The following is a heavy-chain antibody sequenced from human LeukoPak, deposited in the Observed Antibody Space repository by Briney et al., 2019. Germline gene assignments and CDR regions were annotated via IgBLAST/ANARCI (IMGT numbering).Heavy chain of an antibody. Sequence: SVKVSCKASGGTFSSHGTSWLRQAPGRGLEWMGGIIPIFHTTNYAQNFQDRLTITTDESTNTVYMELSSLRSEDTAVYYCARDYNYDSSAYDDALDIWGQGTMVTVSS. CDR1: GGTFSSHG. V-gene: IGHV1-69*05. D-gene: IGHD3-22*01. CDR2: IIPIFHTT. CDR3: ARDYNYDSSAYDDALDI. J-gene: IGHJ3*02.